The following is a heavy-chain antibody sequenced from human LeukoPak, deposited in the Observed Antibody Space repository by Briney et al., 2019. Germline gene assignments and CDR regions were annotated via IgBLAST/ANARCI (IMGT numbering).Heavy chain of an antibody. CDR2: ISWNSGSI. CDR3: ARLGVITFGGVIVKSRGYFDY. J-gene: IGHJ4*02. CDR1: GFTFDDYA. D-gene: IGHD3-16*02. V-gene: IGHV3-9*01. Sequence: HPGGSLRLSCAASGFTFDDYAMHWVRQAPGKGLEWVSGISWNSGSIGYADSVKGRFTISRDNSKNTLYLQMNSLRAEDTAVYYCARLGVITFGGVIVKSRGYFDYWGQGTLVTVSS.